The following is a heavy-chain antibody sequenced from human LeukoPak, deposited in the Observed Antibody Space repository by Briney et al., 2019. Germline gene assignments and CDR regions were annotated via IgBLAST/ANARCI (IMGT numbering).Heavy chain of an antibody. CDR1: GYTFTSYD. CDR3: ARGKRSGFLNWFDP. Sequence: ASVKVSCKASGYTFTSYDINWVRQATGQGLEWVGWMNPNSGNTGYAQKFQDRVTMTRNTSISTAYMELSSLRSEDTAVYYCARGKRSGFLNWFDPWGQGTLVTVSS. J-gene: IGHJ5*02. D-gene: IGHD3-10*01. CDR2: MNPNSGNT. V-gene: IGHV1-8*01.